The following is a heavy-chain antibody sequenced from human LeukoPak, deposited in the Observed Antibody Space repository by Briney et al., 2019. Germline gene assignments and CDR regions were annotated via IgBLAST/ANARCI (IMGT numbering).Heavy chain of an antibody. Sequence: SETLSLTCTFSGGSISSTNSYWGWIRQPPRKGLEWIGNIYYSGSTYYNPSLKSRVTISVDTSKNQFSLKLSSVTAADTAVYYCARLAAAAKKGFDYWGQGTLVTVSS. V-gene: IGHV4-39*07. CDR1: GGSISSTNSY. D-gene: IGHD6-13*01. CDR3: ARLAAAAKKGFDY. CDR2: IYYSGST. J-gene: IGHJ4*02.